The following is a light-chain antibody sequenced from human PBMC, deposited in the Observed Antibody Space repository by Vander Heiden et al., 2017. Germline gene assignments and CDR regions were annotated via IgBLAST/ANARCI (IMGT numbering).Light chain of an antibody. J-gene: IGKJ4*01. CDR1: QSVGYY. V-gene: IGKV3-11*01. CDR2: DAS. Sequence: ELVIPHSPATLSLSPGESATLSCRASQSVGYYLAWYQQKPGHAPRLLIYDASNRATGIPARFGGSGSGTEFTLTISSLEPEDFALYYCQQRGNWPPPFGRGTKVEIK. CDR3: QQRGNWPPP.